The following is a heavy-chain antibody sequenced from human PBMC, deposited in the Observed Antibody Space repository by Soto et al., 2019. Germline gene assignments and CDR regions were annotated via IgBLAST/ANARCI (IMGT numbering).Heavy chain of an antibody. Sequence: GGSLRLSCAASGFTFSSYAMHWVRQAPGKGLEWVAVISYDGSNKYYADSVKGRFTISRDNSKNTLYLQMNSLRAEDTAVYYCARSEVYGSGSYYPNDYWGQGTLVTVSS. CDR1: GFTFSSYA. CDR2: ISYDGSNK. D-gene: IGHD3-10*01. CDR3: ARSEVYGSGSYYPNDY. J-gene: IGHJ4*02. V-gene: IGHV3-30-3*01.